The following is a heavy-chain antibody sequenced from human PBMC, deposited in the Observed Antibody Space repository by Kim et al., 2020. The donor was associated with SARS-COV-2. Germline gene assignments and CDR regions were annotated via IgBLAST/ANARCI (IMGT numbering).Heavy chain of an antibody. CDR3: ASGTTIAAAGTWGFDY. Sequence: SLKRRVTISVDTSKNQFSLKLSSVTAADTAVYYCASGTTIAAAGTWGFDYWGQGTLVTVSS. D-gene: IGHD6-13*01. J-gene: IGHJ4*02. V-gene: IGHV4-34*13.